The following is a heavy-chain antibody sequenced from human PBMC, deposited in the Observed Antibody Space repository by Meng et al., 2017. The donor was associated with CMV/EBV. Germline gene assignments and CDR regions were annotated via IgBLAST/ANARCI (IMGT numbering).Heavy chain of an antibody. V-gene: IGHV1-2*02. CDR1: GYTFTGYD. CDR2: INPNSGGT. D-gene: IGHD5-24*01. CDR3: ARVFSRRDGYNVDY. Sequence: ASGYTFTGYDMHWVRHAPGQGLEWMGWINPNSGGTNYAQKFQGRVTMTRDTSISTAYMELSRLRSDDTAVYYCARVFSRRDGYNVDYWGQGTLVTVSS. J-gene: IGHJ4*02.